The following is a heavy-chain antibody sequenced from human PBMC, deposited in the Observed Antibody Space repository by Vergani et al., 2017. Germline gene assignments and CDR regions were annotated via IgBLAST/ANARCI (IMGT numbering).Heavy chain of an antibody. J-gene: IGHJ4*02. D-gene: IGHD6-19*01. Sequence: QVQLQESGPGLVKPSETLSLTCTVSGGSVSSGSYYWSWIRQPPGKGLEWIGYIYYSGSTYYNPSLKSRVTISVDTSKNQFSLKLSSVTAADTAVYYCARGQLTVAGTRGIDYWGQGTLVTVSS. CDR3: ARGQLTVAGTRGIDY. CDR2: IYYSGST. CDR1: GGSVSSGSYY. V-gene: IGHV4-61*01.